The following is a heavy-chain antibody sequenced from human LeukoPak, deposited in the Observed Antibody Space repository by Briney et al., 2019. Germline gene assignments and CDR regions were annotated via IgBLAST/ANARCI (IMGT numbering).Heavy chain of an antibody. CDR2: INHSGST. CDR1: GGSFSGYY. CDR3: ARAIAARPPGY. V-gene: IGHV4-34*01. D-gene: IGHD6-6*01. J-gene: IGHJ4*02. Sequence: SETLSLTCAVYGGSFSGYYWSWIRQPPGKGLEWIGEINHSGSTNYNPSLKSRVTISVDTSKNRFSLKLSSVTAADTAVYYCARAIAARPPGYWGQGTLVTVSS.